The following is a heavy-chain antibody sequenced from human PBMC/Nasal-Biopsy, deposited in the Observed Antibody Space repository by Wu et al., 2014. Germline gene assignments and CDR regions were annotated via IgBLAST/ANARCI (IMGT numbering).Heavy chain of an antibody. Sequence: LRLSCAASGFTFSSYGMHWVRQAPGKGLEWVAVIWGDGSKTYHADSVKGRFTISRDNSKNTVYLQMNSLRADDTAVYYCGRDPGAWPLDHWGQGTLVTVSP. CDR2: IWGDGSKT. CDR1: GFTFSSYG. J-gene: IGHJ4*02. CDR3: GRDPGAWPLDH. V-gene: IGHV3-33*01.